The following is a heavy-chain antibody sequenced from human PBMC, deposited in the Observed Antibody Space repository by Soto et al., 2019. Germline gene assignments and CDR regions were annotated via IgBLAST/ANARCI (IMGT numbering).Heavy chain of an antibody. V-gene: IGHV1-46*01. CDR2: IKPIGGRK. Sequence: QVQLVQSGAEVKKPGASAKVSCKASGYTFTSYYMHWVRQAPGQGLEWMGIIKPIGGRKTNAQKCKGRVTMTRDTSTKTVYMDLSRLRYEDTAVYYCARGPSSPNSGSALGLDYWGKVCLVTVSS. D-gene: IGHD5-12*01. J-gene: IGHJ4*02. CDR3: ARGPSSPNSGSALGLDY. CDR1: GYTFTSYY.